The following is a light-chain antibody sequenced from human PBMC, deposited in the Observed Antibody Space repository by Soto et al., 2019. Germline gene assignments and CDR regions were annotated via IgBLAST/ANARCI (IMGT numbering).Light chain of an antibody. CDR2: WAS. V-gene: IGKV4-1*01. CDR3: QQYYSTPCA. J-gene: IGKJ1*01. Sequence: DIVMTQSPDSLAVSLGERATINCKSSQSVLYISNNKNYLAWYQQKPGQPPKLLIYWASTRESGVPDRFSGSGSGTDFTLTISSLQAEDVAVYYCQQYYSTPCAFGQGTKVDI. CDR1: QSVLYISNNKNY.